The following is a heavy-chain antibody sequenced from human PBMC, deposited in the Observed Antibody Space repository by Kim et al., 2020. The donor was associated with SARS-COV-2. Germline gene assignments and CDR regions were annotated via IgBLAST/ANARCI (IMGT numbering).Heavy chain of an antibody. CDR1: GGSISSYY. D-gene: IGHD1-26*01. CDR3: AREIVGATHFDY. J-gene: IGHJ4*02. CDR2: IYYSGST. V-gene: IGHV4-59*01. Sequence: SETLSLTCTVSGGSISSYYWSWIRQPPGKGLEWIGYIYYSGSTNYNPSLKSRVTISVDTSKNQFSLKLRSVTAADTAVYYCAREIVGATHFDYWGQGTLVTVSS.